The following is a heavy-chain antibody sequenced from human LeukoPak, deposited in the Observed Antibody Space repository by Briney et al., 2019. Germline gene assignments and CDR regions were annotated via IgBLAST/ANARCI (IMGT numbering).Heavy chain of an antibody. D-gene: IGHD3-22*01. V-gene: IGHV3-23*01. CDR3: TTDYYDSSGYYYEGAFDI. CDR1: GFTFSSYA. CDR2: ISGSGGST. Sequence: GGSLRLSCAASGFTFSSYAMSWVRQAPGKGLEWVSAISGSGGSTYYADSVKGRFTIPRDNSKNTLYLQMNSLRAEDTAVYYCTTDYYDSSGYYYEGAFDIWSQGTMVTVSS. J-gene: IGHJ3*02.